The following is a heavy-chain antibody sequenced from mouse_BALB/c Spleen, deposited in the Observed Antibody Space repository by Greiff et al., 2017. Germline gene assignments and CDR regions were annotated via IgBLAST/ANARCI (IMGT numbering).Heavy chain of an antibody. V-gene: IGHV5-6*01. Sequence: EVQVVESGGDLVKPGGSLKLSCAASGFTFSSYGMSWVRQTPDKRLEWVATISSGGSYTYYPDSVKGRFTISRDNAKNTLYLQMSSLKSEDTAMYYCARYDGYAMDYWGQGTSVTVSS. J-gene: IGHJ4*01. CDR3: ARYDGYAMDY. D-gene: IGHD2-14*01. CDR1: GFTFSSYG. CDR2: ISSGGSYT.